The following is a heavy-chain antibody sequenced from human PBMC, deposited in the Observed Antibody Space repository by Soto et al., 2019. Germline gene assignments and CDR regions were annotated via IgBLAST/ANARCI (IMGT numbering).Heavy chain of an antibody. V-gene: IGHV3-23*01. CDR3: AKGRRRAVAGISGVY. CDR2: ISGSGGST. J-gene: IGHJ4*02. D-gene: IGHD6-19*01. CDR1: EFTFSSYA. Sequence: GGSLRLSWAASEFTFSSYAMSWVRQAPGKGLEWFAAISGSGGSTYYADSVKGLVTISRYNSKTTLYLQMNSLRAEDTAVYYCAKGRRRAVAGISGVYWGQGTLVTVSS.